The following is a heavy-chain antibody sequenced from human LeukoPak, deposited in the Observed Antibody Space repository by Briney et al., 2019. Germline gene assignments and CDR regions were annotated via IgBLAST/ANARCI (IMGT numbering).Heavy chain of an antibody. CDR2: VYYTGSS. Sequence: SETLSLTCTVSGDSISSSYWSWIRQPPGKGLEWIGYVYYTGSSYYNPSLKSRATTSIDMSKNQFSLKLTSMTAADTAVHYCAGYGSGSYYKAFDFWGQGILVTVSS. D-gene: IGHD3-10*01. CDR3: AGYGSGSYYKAFDF. V-gene: IGHV4-59*01. J-gene: IGHJ4*02. CDR1: GDSISSSY.